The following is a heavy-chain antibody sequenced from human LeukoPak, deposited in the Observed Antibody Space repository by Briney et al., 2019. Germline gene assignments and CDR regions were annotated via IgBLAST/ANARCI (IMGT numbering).Heavy chain of an antibody. CDR1: GYTFTSYY. CDR2: INPSGGST. D-gene: IGHD6-19*01. V-gene: IGHV1-46*01. CDR3: ARDQERCGWYGWFDP. Sequence: ASVKVSCKASGYTFTSYYMHWVRQAPGQGLEWMGIINPSGGSTSYAQKFQGRVTMTRDTSTSTVYMELSSLRSEDTAVYYCARDQERCGWYGWFDPWGQGTLVTVSS. J-gene: IGHJ5*02.